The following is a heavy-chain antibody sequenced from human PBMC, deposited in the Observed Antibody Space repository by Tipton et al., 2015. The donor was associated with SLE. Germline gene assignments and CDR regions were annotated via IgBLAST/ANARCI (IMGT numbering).Heavy chain of an antibody. Sequence: QLVQSGGGLIQSGGSLRLSCATSGFTFSSYALSWVRQAPGKGLEWVAFIRADGSNKDYADSVKGRFTISRDNSKNTLYLQMNRLRVEDTAVYYCAGGTGAYFDHWGQGTLVTVSS. D-gene: IGHD3-16*01. CDR1: GFTFSSYA. V-gene: IGHV3-30*02. CDR2: IRADGSNK. CDR3: AGGTGAYFDH. J-gene: IGHJ4*02.